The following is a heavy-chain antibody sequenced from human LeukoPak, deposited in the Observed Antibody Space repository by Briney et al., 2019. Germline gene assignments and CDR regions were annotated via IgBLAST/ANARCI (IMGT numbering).Heavy chain of an antibody. CDR1: GGSVNRGTFF. J-gene: IGHJ4*02. CDR2: ISNSGST. Sequence: PSETLSLTCAVSGGSVNRGTFFWTWIRQPPGKGLEWIGYISNSGSTNYNPSLKSRVTISSDTSKTQFSLRLTSVTAADTAVYYCARVGKKQLARFMNFDYWGQGTLVTVSS. CDR3: ARVGKKQLARFMNFDY. D-gene: IGHD6-6*01. V-gene: IGHV4-61*01.